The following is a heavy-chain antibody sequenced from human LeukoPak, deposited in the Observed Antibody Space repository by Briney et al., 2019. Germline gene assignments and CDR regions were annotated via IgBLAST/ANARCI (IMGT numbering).Heavy chain of an antibody. D-gene: IGHD7-27*01. Sequence: GGSLRLSCAASEFTFSSYWMHWVRQAPGKGLEWVSSISVDVGDAYYTDSVKGRFTISGDSSKKTLFLQMNSLRTDDTAIYYCAKSSRTETWGDAFDIWGQGTMVSVSS. V-gene: IGHV3-23*01. CDR1: EFTFSSYW. J-gene: IGHJ3*02. CDR2: ISVDVGDA. CDR3: AKSSRTETWGDAFDI.